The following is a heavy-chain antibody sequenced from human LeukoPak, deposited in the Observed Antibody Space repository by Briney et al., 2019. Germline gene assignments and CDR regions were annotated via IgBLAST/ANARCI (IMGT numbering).Heavy chain of an antibody. CDR2: IYYSGST. CDR1: GGSISSSSYS. CDR3: ARQGSGRSSDY. Sequence: SETLSLTCTVSGGSISSSSYSWGWIRQPPGKGLEWIGSIYYSGSTFYNPSLKSRVTISVDTSKNRFSLKLSSVTAADTAVYYCARQGSGRSSDYWGQGTLVTVSS. J-gene: IGHJ4*02. D-gene: IGHD1-26*01. V-gene: IGHV4-39*01.